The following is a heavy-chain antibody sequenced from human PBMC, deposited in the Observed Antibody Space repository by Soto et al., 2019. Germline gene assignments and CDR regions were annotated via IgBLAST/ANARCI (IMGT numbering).Heavy chain of an antibody. CDR3: AVHLGQNYYTMDV. CDR2: ITGSGGRA. J-gene: IGHJ6*02. Sequence: GGSLRLSCAASGFTFSNFVMSWVRHIPGKGLHWVSGITGSGGRAYYSHSVKGRFTLSRDNSRNTLYLQLSRLGAEDTAMYHCAVHLGQNYYTMDVWGQGTTVTVS. CDR1: GFTFSNFV. V-gene: IGHV3-23*01.